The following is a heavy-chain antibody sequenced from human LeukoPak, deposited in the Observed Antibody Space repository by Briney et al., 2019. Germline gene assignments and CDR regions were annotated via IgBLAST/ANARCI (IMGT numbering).Heavy chain of an antibody. J-gene: IGHJ4*02. CDR3: ARDPVGGRPDL. Sequence: PGGSLIASGAASGFTFSTYWMHWVRQAPGKGLVWVSRIKSDGSTTNYGDSVKDRFTISRDNAKNTLYLQMNSLRADDTAVYYCARDPVGGRPDLWGEGTMVTVSS. V-gene: IGHV3-74*01. CDR1: GFTFSTYW. CDR2: IKSDGSTT.